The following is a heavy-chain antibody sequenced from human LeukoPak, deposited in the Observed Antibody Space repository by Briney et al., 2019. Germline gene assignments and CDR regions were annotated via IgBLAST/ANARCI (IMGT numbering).Heavy chain of an antibody. CDR1: GGSISSNS. Sequence: SETLSLTCTVSGGSISSNSWSWIRQSPRKGLEWIGSFVTTARTYNPSFKSRVAMSLDTSKNQFSLSLKSLTTADSAIYYCARDTSVASGMQHWGQGTLVTVSS. D-gene: IGHD6-19*01. V-gene: IGHV4-59*01. CDR2: FVTTAR. J-gene: IGHJ1*01. CDR3: ARDTSVASGMQH.